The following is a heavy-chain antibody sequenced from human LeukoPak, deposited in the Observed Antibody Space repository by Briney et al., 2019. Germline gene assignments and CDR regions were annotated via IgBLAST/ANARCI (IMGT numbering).Heavy chain of an antibody. CDR1: GYTFTSYA. V-gene: IGHV1-3*01. CDR2: INAGNGNT. CDR3: ARTMITFGGVIDDVFDI. D-gene: IGHD3-16*02. Sequence: GASVKVSCKASGYTFTSYAMHWVRQAPGQRLEWMGWINAGNGNTEYSQKFQGRVTITRDTSASTAYMELSSLRSEDTAVYYCARTMITFGGVIDDVFDIWGQGTMVTVSS. J-gene: IGHJ3*02.